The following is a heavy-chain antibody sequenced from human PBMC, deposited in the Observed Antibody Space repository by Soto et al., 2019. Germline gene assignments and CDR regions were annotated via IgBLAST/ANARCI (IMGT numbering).Heavy chain of an antibody. D-gene: IGHD5-12*01. CDR2: IIPILGIA. V-gene: IGHV1-69*02. CDR1: GGTFSSYT. CDR3: ARFRGSYGMDV. J-gene: IGHJ6*02. Sequence: QVQLVQSGAEVKKPGSSVKVSCKASGGTFSSYTISWVRQAPGQGLEWMGRIIPILGIANYAQKFQGRVTXTXHKSTSTAYVELSSLRSEDTAVYYCARFRGSYGMDVWGQGTTVTVSS.